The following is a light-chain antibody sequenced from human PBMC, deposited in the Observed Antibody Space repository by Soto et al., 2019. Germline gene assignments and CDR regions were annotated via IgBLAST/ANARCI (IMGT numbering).Light chain of an antibody. V-gene: IGKV2-28*01. Sequence: DIVMTQSPLSLPVTPGEPASISCRSSQSLLHSNGYNYLDWYLQKLGQSPQLLIYLGSSRASGVPDRFSGSGSGTDFTLKISTVEAEDVGVYYCMQALQTPLTFGGGTKVEIK. CDR1: QSLLHSNGYNY. CDR2: LGS. J-gene: IGKJ4*01. CDR3: MQALQTPLT.